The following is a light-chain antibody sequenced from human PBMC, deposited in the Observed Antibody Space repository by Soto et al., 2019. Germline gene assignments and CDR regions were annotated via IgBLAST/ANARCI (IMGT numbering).Light chain of an antibody. CDR1: QSVSSSY. V-gene: IGKV3-20*01. J-gene: IGKJ4*01. Sequence: EIVLTQSPGTLSLSPGERATLSCRASQSVSSSYLAWYQQKPGQAPRLLISYASTGATVNPARFTVSGYRTDFTLTINSLRSEDVAVYYCQQFHRWPVTFGGGTKVDIK. CDR3: QQFHRWPVT. CDR2: YAS.